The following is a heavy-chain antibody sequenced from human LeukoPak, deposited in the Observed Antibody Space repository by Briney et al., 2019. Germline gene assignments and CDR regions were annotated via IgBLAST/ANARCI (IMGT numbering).Heavy chain of an antibody. D-gene: IGHD6-25*01. V-gene: IGHV2-5*02. CDR1: GVSPSTTGVG. J-gene: IGHJ4*02. Sequence: SGPTLVNPTQALTLTCTFAGVSPSTTGVGVGWIRQPPGKALEWLAFIYWDDDKRDSPSLRSRLTITKDPSNTHVFLTMTNIDPVDTATYYCAHRPNRHTNGWDTGFFDYWGQGILVTVSS. CDR3: AHRPNRHTNGWDTGFFDY. CDR2: IYWDDDK.